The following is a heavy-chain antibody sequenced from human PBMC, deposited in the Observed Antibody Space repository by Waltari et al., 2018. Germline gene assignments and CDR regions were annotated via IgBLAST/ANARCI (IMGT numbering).Heavy chain of an antibody. Sequence: QVQLQESGPGLVKPSETLSLTCTVSGGSISNNYWSWVRQPPGKGLEWIAYINYRGTTNYNPSLKSRVTILIDTSNNQFSLKLSSVTAADTVMYYCARTRGDGYNDYWGQGTLVTISS. CDR1: GGSISNNY. CDR2: INYRGTT. J-gene: IGHJ4*02. CDR3: ARTRGDGYNDY. D-gene: IGHD3-10*01. V-gene: IGHV4-59*01.